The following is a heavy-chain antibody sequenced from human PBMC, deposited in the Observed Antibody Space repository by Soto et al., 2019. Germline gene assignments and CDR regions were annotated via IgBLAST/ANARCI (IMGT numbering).Heavy chain of an antibody. J-gene: IGHJ4*02. CDR1: GYTFTSYD. Sequence: GASVKVSCKASGYTFTSYDINLGRQAPGQGLEWMGRMNPNGGNTGYAQEFQGRVTVTRDTSTSTAFMELSSLHSEDTAVYYCARDLLAANYWGQGTLVTVSS. CDR2: MNPNGGNT. D-gene: IGHD2-15*01. CDR3: ARDLLAANY. V-gene: IGHV1-8*01.